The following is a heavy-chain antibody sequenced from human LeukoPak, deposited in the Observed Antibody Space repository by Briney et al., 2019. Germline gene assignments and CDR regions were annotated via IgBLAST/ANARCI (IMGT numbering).Heavy chain of an antibody. CDR3: ATYSDFWSAYFVY. CDR1: GFTFSNYA. CDR2: ISSSGGNT. J-gene: IGHJ4*02. D-gene: IGHD3-3*01. Sequence: GGSLRLSCAASGFTFSNYAMSWVRQAPGKGLEWVAAISSSGGNTNYADSVQGRFTISRNNSKNTMYREMYRLRAEDTAVYYCATYSDFWSAYFVYWGQGTLVTVSA. V-gene: IGHV3-23*01.